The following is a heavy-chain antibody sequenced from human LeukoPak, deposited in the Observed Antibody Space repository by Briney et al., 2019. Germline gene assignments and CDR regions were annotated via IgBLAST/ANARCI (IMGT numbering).Heavy chain of an antibody. Sequence: GESPKISGKGSGYRFTSYWIGWVRQMPGKGLEWMGIIYPGDSDTRYSPSFQGQVTISADKSISTAYLQWSSLKASGTAMYYCTRPPGGYCSGGCCYSEYYFDYWGQGTLVTVSS. CDR1: GYRFTSYW. J-gene: IGHJ4*02. V-gene: IGHV5-51*01. D-gene: IGHD2-15*01. CDR3: TRPPGGYCSGGCCYSEYYFDY. CDR2: IYPGDSDT.